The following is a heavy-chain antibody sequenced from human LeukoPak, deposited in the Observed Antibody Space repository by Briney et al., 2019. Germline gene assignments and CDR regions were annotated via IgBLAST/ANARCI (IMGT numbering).Heavy chain of an antibody. CDR3: ARVRDGYILDAFDI. CDR2: IYPGDSDT. D-gene: IGHD5-24*01. V-gene: IGHV5-51*01. J-gene: IGHJ3*02. CDR1: GYSFTSYW. Sequence: GESLKISCKGSGYSFTSYWIGWVRQMPGKGLEWMGIIYPGDSDTRYRPSFQGQVTISADKSISTAYLQWSSLKASDTAVYSCARVRDGYILDAFDIWGQGTMVTVSS.